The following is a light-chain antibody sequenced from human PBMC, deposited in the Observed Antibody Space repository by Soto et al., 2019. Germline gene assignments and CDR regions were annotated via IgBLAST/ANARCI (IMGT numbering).Light chain of an antibody. Sequence: IVLTPSPGPPSFSPRGRAPLSCRASQSVSSNYLAWYQQKPGQAPRRLIYAASSRATGIPDRFSGSGSGTDFTLTISRLEPEDFAVYYCQQYASSPTFGEGTRLEIK. J-gene: IGKJ5*01. CDR2: AAS. CDR1: QSVSSNY. CDR3: QQYASSPT. V-gene: IGKV3-20*01.